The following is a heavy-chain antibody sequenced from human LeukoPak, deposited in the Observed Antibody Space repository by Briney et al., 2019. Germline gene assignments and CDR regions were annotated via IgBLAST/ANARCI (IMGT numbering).Heavy chain of an antibody. V-gene: IGHV7-4-1*02. Sequence: ASVKVSCKASGYTFTSYAMNWVRQAPGQGLEWMGWINTNTENPTYAQGFTGRFVFSLDTSVSTAYLQISSLEASDTAMYYCARTSAIAGTRVDYWGQGTLVTVSS. J-gene: IGHJ4*02. CDR1: GYTFTSYA. CDR2: INTNTENP. D-gene: IGHD6-19*01. CDR3: ARTSAIAGTRVDY.